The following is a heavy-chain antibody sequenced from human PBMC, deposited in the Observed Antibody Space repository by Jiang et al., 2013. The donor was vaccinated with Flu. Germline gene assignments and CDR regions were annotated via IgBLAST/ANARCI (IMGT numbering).Heavy chain of an antibody. CDR2: IRYDGSNK. CDR1: GFTFSSYG. Sequence: VQLVESGGGVVQPGGSLRLSCAASGFTFSSYGMHWVRQAPGKGLEWVAFIRYDGSNKYYADSVKGRFTISRDNSKNTLYLQMNSLRAEDTAVYYCAKDLAGARYYYYGMDVWGQGTTVTVSS. D-gene: IGHD1-26*01. CDR3: AKDLAGARYYYYGMDV. V-gene: IGHV3-30*02. J-gene: IGHJ6*02.